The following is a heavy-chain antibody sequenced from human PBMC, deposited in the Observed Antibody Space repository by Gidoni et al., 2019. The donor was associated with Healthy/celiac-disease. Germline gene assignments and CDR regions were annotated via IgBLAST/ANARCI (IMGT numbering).Heavy chain of an antibody. Sequence: EVQLVESGGGLVQPGGSLRLSCAASGFTFSSYEMNWVRQAPGKGLEWVSYISSSGSTIYYADSVKGRFTISRDNAKNSLYLQMNSLRAEDTAVYYCAREEVAAILYYYYYGMDVWGQGTTVTVSS. J-gene: IGHJ6*02. CDR1: GFTFSSYE. CDR3: AREEVAAILYYYYYGMDV. V-gene: IGHV3-48*03. CDR2: ISSSGSTI. D-gene: IGHD2-15*01.